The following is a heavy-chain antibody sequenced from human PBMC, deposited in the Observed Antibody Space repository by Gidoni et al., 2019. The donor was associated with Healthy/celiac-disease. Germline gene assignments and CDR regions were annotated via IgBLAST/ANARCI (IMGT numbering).Heavy chain of an antibody. Sequence: QLQLQESGPGLVKPSETLSLTCNVSAGSISSSSYYWGWIRQPPGKGLEWIGDIYYSGSTYYNPSLKSRVTISVDTSKNQFSLKLSSVTAADTAVYYCARHASGWYSWFDPWGQGTLVTVSS. CDR3: ARHASGWYSWFDP. D-gene: IGHD6-19*01. CDR1: AGSISSSSYY. J-gene: IGHJ5*02. V-gene: IGHV4-39*01. CDR2: IYYSGST.